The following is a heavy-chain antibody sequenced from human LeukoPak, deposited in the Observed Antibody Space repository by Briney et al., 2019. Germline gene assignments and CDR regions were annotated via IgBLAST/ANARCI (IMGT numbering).Heavy chain of an antibody. V-gene: IGHV3-74*01. D-gene: IGHD6-6*01. J-gene: IGHJ4*02. CDR3: ARSGGSSSLGY. CDR1: GFTFSSYW. CDR2: INTDGSST. Sequence: GGSLRLSCAASGFTFSSYWMHWVRQAPGKGLVWVSHINTDGSSTTYADSVKGRLTISRDNARNTLYLQMNSLRAEDTAVYYCARSGGSSSLGYWGQGTLVTVSS.